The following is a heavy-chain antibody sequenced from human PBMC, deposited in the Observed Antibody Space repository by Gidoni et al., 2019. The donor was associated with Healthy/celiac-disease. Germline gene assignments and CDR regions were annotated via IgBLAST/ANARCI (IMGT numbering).Heavy chain of an antibody. J-gene: IGHJ4*02. CDR3: ARDAGYSSGWYFLYYFDY. CDR1: GGSFSGYY. D-gene: IGHD6-19*01. Sequence: QVQLQQWGAGLLKPSETLSLTCAVYGGSFSGYYWSWIRQPPGKGLEWIGEINHSGSTNYNPSLKSRVTISVDTSKNQFSLKLSSVTAADTAVYYCARDAGYSSGWYFLYYFDYWGQGTLVTVSS. V-gene: IGHV4-34*01. CDR2: INHSGST.